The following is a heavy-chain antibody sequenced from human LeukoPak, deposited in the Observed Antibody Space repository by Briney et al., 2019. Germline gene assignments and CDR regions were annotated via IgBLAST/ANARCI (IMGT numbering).Heavy chain of an antibody. V-gene: IGHV4-59*01. D-gene: IGHD2-15*01. CDR2: IYYSGST. CDR1: GGSISSYY. CDR3: AREVYSPPYYFDY. Sequence: SETLSLTCTVSGGSISSYYWSWIRQPPGKGLEWIGYIYYSGSTNHNPSLKSRVTISVDTSKNQFSLKLSSVTAADTAVYYCAREVYSPPYYFDYWGQGTLVTVSS. J-gene: IGHJ4*02.